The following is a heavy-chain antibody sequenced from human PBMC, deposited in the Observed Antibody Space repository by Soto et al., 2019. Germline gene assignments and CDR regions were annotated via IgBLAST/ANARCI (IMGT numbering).Heavy chain of an antibody. CDR3: ARAADVAAARPRGPGFDY. Sequence: GASVKVSCKASGGTFSSYAISWVRQAPGQGLEWMGGIIPIFGTANYAQKFQGRVTITADKSTSTAYMELSSLRSEDTAVYYCARAADVAAARPRGPGFDYWGQGTLVTVSS. D-gene: IGHD6-13*01. V-gene: IGHV1-69*06. CDR1: GGTFSSYA. CDR2: IIPIFGTA. J-gene: IGHJ4*02.